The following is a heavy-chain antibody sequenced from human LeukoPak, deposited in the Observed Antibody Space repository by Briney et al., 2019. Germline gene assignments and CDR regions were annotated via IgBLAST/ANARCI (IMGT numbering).Heavy chain of an antibody. CDR1: GFTFDDYA. CDR2: ISWNSGSI. J-gene: IGHJ4*02. CDR3: AKASTYYYDSSGYADY. Sequence: GRSLRLSCAASGFTFDDYAMHWVRQAPGKGLEWVSGISWNSGSIGYADSVKGRFTISRDNAKNSLYLQMNSLRAEDTALYYCAKASTYYYDSSGYADYWGQGTLVTVSS. V-gene: IGHV3-9*01. D-gene: IGHD3-22*01.